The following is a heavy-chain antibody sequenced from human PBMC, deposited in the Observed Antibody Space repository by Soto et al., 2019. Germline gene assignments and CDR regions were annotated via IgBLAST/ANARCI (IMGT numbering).Heavy chain of an antibody. CDR3: ARTGIAVAGGPNFDY. CDR2: INAGNGNT. D-gene: IGHD6-19*01. V-gene: IGHV1-3*01. Sequence: ASVKVSCKASGYTFTSYAMHWVRQAPGQRLEWMGWINAGNGNTKYSQKFQGRVTITRDTSASTAYMELSSLRSEDTAVYYCARTGIAVAGGPNFDYWGQGTLVTVSS. J-gene: IGHJ4*02. CDR1: GYTFTSYA.